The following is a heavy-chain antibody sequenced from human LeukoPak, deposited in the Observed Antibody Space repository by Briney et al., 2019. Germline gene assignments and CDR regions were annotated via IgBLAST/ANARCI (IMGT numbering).Heavy chain of an antibody. CDR1: GFTFSSYA. J-gene: IGHJ4*02. CDR3: AKDTSIGKYCTNGVCSPFDY. CDR2: ISDSGDYT. Sequence: PGGSLGLSCAGSGFTFSSYAMSWVRQAPGQGLEWVSVISDSGDYTSYADSVRGRFTISRDNSRNTLYLQMISLRPEDTAVYYCAKDTSIGKYCTNGVCSPFDYWGQGTLVTVSS. D-gene: IGHD2-8*01. V-gene: IGHV3-23*01.